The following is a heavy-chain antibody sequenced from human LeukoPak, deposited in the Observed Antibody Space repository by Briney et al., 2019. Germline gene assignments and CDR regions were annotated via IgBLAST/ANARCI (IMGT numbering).Heavy chain of an antibody. CDR3: ARVPNPHDYGDYPFDC. CDR1: GASISSGDYY. CDR2: IYYSGST. D-gene: IGHD4-17*01. V-gene: IGHV4-30-4*01. Sequence: PSQTLSLTCTVSGASISSGDYYWTWIRQPPGKGLEWIGYIYYSGSTYFNPSLKSRVTMSVDTSKNQFSLKLSSVTAADTAVYYCARVPNPHDYGDYPFDCWGQGTLVTVSS. J-gene: IGHJ4*02.